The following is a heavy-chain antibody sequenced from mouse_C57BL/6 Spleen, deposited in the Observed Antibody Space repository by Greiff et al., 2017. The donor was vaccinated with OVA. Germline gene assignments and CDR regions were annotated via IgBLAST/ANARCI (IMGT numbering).Heavy chain of an antibody. CDR2: IYPGDGDT. D-gene: IGHD1-1*01. Sequence: QVQLKQSGPELVKPGASVKISCKASGYAFSSSWMNWVKQRPGKGLEWIGRIYPGDGDTNYNGKFKGKATLTADKSSSTAYMQLSSLTSEDSAVYFCASGGYYYGSSYDYYAMDYWGQGTSVTVSS. J-gene: IGHJ4*01. V-gene: IGHV1-82*01. CDR1: GYAFSSSW. CDR3: ASGGYYYGSSYDYYAMDY.